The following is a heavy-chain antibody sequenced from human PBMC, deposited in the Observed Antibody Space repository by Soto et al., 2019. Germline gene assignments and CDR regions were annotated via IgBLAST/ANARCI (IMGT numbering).Heavy chain of an antibody. CDR1: GFTFSDYY. D-gene: IGHD3-16*02. V-gene: IGHV3-11*01. J-gene: IGHJ6*02. Sequence: GSLRLSCAASGFTFSDYYMSWIRQAPGKGLEWVSYISSSGSTIYYADSVKGRFTISRDNAKSSLYLQMNSLRAEDTAVYYCARDANMITFGGVIVDVDYYYYYGMDVWGQGTTVTVSS. CDR2: ISSSGSTI. CDR3: ARDANMITFGGVIVDVDYYYYYGMDV.